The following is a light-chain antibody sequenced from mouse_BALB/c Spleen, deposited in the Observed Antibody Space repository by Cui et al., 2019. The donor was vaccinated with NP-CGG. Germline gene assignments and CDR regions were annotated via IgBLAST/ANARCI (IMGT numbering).Light chain of an antibody. CDR2: GTN. CDR3: ALWYSNHWV. V-gene: IGLV1*01. J-gene: IGLJ1*01. Sequence: HAVLCQESPLTTSPGETVTLTCRSSTGAVTTSNYANWVQERPDHLFTGLIGGTNNRAPGVPARFSGSLIGDKAALTITGAQTEDEAIYFCALWYSNHWVFGGGTKLTVL. CDR1: TGAVTTSNY.